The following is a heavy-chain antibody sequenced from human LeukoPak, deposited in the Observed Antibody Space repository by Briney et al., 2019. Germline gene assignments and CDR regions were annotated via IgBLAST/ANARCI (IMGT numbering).Heavy chain of an antibody. D-gene: IGHD3-22*01. CDR3: VKLPYSDTSAYYVDY. CDR1: GFTFSTSA. J-gene: IGHJ4*02. V-gene: IGHV3-64D*06. Sequence: TGGSLRLCCSASGFTFSTSAIHWVRQAPGKGLEYVSAISSNGGSTYYAGSVKGRFTISRDNSKNTLSLQMSSLRPEDTAVYYCVKLPYSDTSAYYVDYWGQGTLVTVSS. CDR2: ISSNGGST.